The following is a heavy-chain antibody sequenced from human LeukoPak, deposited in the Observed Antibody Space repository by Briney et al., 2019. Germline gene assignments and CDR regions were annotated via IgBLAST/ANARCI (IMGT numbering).Heavy chain of an antibody. J-gene: IGHJ4*02. CDR3: ARGSRYCSTTSCSSFDY. V-gene: IGHV4-59*01. CDR2: MFHSGSP. Sequence: PSETLSLTCTVSRVSISSYYWNWIRQSPRMGLEWIVYMFHSGSPNYNPSLKSRVAISIDTSKNQFSLKLSSVTAADTAVYYCARGSRYCSTTSCSSFDYWGQGTLVTVSS. CDR1: RVSISSYY. D-gene: IGHD2-2*01.